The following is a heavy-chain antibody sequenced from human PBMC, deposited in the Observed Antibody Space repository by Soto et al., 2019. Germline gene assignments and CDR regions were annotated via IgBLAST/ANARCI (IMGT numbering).Heavy chain of an antibody. CDR1: GGSFSGYY. CDR3: ARAPLRDGSYSIPRTFDF. Sequence: SETLSLTCAVYGGSFSGYYCTWIRQPPGKGLEWIGEINHSGSTNYNPSLKSRVTISVDTSKSQFSLKLNSVSAADTAVYYCARAPLRDGSYSIPRTFDFWGPGTLVTVS. J-gene: IGHJ4*02. D-gene: IGHD1-26*01. CDR2: INHSGST. V-gene: IGHV4-34*01.